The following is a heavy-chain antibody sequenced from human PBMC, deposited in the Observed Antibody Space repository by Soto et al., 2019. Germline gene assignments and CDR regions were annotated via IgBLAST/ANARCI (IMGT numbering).Heavy chain of an antibody. J-gene: IGHJ4*02. CDR1: GFTFSSYG. CDR3: AKLGYYDSSAGGDFDY. V-gene: IGHV3-30*18. CDR2: ISYDGSNK. D-gene: IGHD3-22*01. Sequence: QSGGSLRLSCAASGFTFSSYGMHWVRQAPGKGLEWVAVISYDGSNKYYADSVEGRFTISRDNSKNTLYLQMNSLRAEDTAVYYCAKLGYYDSSAGGDFDYWGQGTLVTVSS.